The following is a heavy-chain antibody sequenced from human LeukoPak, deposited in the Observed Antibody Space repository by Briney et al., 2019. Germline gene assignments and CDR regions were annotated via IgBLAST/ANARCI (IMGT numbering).Heavy chain of an antibody. CDR1: GFTFSSYG. Sequence: GRSLRLSCAASGFTFSSYGMHWVRQAPGKGLEWVAVMSYDGSNKYYADSVKGRFTISRDNSKNTLYLQMNSLRAEDTAVYYCARGLLGIDYWGQGTLVTVSS. V-gene: IGHV3-30*03. CDR2: MSYDGSNK. CDR3: ARGLLGIDY. J-gene: IGHJ4*02. D-gene: IGHD2-8*02.